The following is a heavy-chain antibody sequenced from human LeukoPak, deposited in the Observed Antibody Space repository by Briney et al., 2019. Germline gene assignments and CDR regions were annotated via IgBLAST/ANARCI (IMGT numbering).Heavy chain of an antibody. Sequence: PSETLSLTCTVSGGSISSYYWSWIRQPPGKGLEWIGYIYYSGSTNYNPSLKSRVTISVDTSKNQFSLKLSSVTAADTAVYYCARDLQQLDETANWFDPWGQGTLATVSS. CDR2: IYYSGST. CDR1: GGSISSYY. V-gene: IGHV4-59*12. CDR3: ARDLQQLDETANWFDP. D-gene: IGHD6-13*01. J-gene: IGHJ5*02.